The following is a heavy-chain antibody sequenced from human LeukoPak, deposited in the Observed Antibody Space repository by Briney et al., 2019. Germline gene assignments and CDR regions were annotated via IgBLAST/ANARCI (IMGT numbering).Heavy chain of an antibody. V-gene: IGHV1-18*01. J-gene: IGHJ4*02. CDR2: INTLDGNT. CDR3: ARDRYEFTY. CDR1: GYTFIDYG. Sequence: ASVKVSCKASGYTFIDYGFTWLRQAPGQRLEWMGRINTLDGNTDYAQKFQDRVSMTTDTSTNTAYMELRSLRPDDTAVNYCARDRYEFTYWGQGTLVTVSS. D-gene: IGHD3-3*01.